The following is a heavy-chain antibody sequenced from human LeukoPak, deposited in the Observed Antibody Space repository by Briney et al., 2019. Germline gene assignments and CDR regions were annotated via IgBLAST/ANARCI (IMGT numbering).Heavy chain of an antibody. CDR2: INPNSGGT. J-gene: IGHJ3*02. CDR1: VYTLTGYY. V-gene: IGHV1-2*06. CDR3: ATYCGGDCYPWAFDI. D-gene: IGHD2-21*02. Sequence: ASLWVSSEASVYTLTGYYMQWVRQAPRQGLEWMGRINPNSGGTNNAQKFQGRGTMSRDTPISTAYMELSRLRSVDTAVYDCATYCGGDCYPWAFDIWGEGTMVTVSS.